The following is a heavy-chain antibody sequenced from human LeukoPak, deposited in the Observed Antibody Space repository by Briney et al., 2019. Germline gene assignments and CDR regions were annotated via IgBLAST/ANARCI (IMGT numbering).Heavy chain of an antibody. J-gene: IGHJ4*02. D-gene: IGHD3-22*01. CDR3: ARGSWLYYDSSGYLV. CDR1: GGSFSGYY. Sequence: SETLSLTCAVYGGSFSGYYWSWIRQPPGKGLEWIGEINHSGSTNYNPSLKSRVTISVDTSKNQFSLKLSSVTAADTAVYYCARGSWLYYDSSGYLVWGQGTLVTVSS. CDR2: INHSGST. V-gene: IGHV4-34*01.